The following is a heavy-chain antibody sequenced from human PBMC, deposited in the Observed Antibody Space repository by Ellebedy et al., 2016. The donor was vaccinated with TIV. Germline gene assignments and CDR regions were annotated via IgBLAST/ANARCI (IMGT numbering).Heavy chain of an antibody. D-gene: IGHD5-18*01. V-gene: IGHV3-11*04. CDR1: GFTFSDYY. J-gene: IGHJ4*02. CDR3: AKVIGEGDTAPDY. CDR2: ISSSGSTI. Sequence: GESLKISXAASGFTFSDYYMSWIRQAPGKGLEWVSYISSSGSTIYYADSVKGRFTISRDNSKNTLYLQMNSLRAEDTAVYYCAKVIGEGDTAPDYWGQGTLVTVSS.